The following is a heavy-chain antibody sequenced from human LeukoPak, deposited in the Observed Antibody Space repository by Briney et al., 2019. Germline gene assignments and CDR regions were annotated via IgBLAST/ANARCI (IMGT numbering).Heavy chain of an antibody. CDR2: ISGSGGST. CDR1: GFTFSMYA. J-gene: IGHJ4*02. V-gene: IGHV3-23*01. Sequence: GRSLGLSCPASGFTFSMYAMSWVSQPPGEGLGCVSAISGSGGSTYYADSVKGRFTISRDNSKNTLYLQMNSLRAEDTAVYYCASPWSSGWTGYFDYWGQGTLVAVSS. D-gene: IGHD6-19*01. CDR3: ASPWSSGWTGYFDY.